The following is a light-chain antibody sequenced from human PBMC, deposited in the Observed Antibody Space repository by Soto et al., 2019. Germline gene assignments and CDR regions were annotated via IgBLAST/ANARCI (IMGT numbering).Light chain of an antibody. CDR3: LQYHKWPYT. CDR2: DAS. Sequence: EIVMTQSPDTLSVSPGEKPPPPARPGRMLGAGLTWYQQKRGQAPGLLIFDASTRATGIPARFSGSGSGTEFTLTISSLQSEDFAVYYCLQYHKWPYTFGQGTKLEIK. CDR1: RMLGAG. V-gene: IGKV3-15*01. J-gene: IGKJ2*01.